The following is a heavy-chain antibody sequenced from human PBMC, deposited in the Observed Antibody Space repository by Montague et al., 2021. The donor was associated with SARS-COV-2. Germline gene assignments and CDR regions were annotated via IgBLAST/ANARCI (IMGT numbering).Heavy chain of an antibody. CDR3: ARIPEYSSGGGPDWYFDL. V-gene: IGHV2-70*01. J-gene: IGHJ2*01. Sequence: PALVKPTQTLTLTCTFSGFSVSTSGLRVSWIRQPPGKALEWLALIDWDDGTYYSTSLKTRLAISKDTSKNQVVLTMTDMDPVDTGTYYCARIPEYSSGGGPDWYFDLWGRGTLVTVSS. CDR1: GFSVSTSGLR. CDR2: IDWDDGT. D-gene: IGHD6-19*01.